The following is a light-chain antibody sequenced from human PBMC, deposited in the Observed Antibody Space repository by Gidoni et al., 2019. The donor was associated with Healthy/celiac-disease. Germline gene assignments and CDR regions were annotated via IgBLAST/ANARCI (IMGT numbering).Light chain of an antibody. J-gene: IGKJ1*01. CDR1: QSVSSN. V-gene: IGKV3-15*01. CDR2: AAS. CDR3: QQYNKWPPWT. Sequence: EIVMTQSPATLSVSPGERATLSCRASQSVSSNLAWYQQKPGQAPRLLIYAASTRATGIPARFSGSGSGTEFTLTISSLQSEDFAVYYCQQYNKWPPWTFXQXTKVEIK.